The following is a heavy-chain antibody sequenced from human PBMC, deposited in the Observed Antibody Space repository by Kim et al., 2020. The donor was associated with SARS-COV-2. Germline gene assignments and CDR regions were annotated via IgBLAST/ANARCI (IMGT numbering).Heavy chain of an antibody. CDR3: AKALGPYYFDH. Sequence: GGSLRLSCSASAFTFSNCAMSWVRQAPGKGLEWVSAIVGTTSTTYYADSVKGRFTISRDNSRNTLYLQMSSLRAEDTALYYCAKALGPYYFDHWGQGTLVTVSS. D-gene: IGHD3-16*01. CDR2: IVGTTSTT. V-gene: IGHV3-23*01. J-gene: IGHJ4*02. CDR1: AFTFSNCA.